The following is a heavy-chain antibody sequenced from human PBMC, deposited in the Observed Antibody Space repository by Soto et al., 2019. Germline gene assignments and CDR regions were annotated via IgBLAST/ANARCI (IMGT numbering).Heavy chain of an antibody. V-gene: IGHV1-3*01. CDR2: INAGNGNT. CDR3: ASNRYCSGGSCYGRGYYYYYMDV. CDR1: GYTFTSYA. Sequence: DSLKLSCKASGYTFTSYAIHWLRQAPRQRLEWMGWINAGNGNTKYSQKFQGRVTITRDTSASTAYMELCSLRSEDTAVYYCASNRYCSGGSCYGRGYYYYYMDVWGKGTTVTVSS. D-gene: IGHD2-15*01. J-gene: IGHJ6*03.